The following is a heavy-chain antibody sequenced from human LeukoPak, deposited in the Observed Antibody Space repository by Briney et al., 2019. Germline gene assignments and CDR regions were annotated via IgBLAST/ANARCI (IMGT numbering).Heavy chain of an antibody. CDR2: INPIFGTA. Sequence: SSVKVSCKASGGTFSSYAISWVRQAPGQGIEWLGGINPIFGTANYAQKFQGRVTITADESTSTAYMELSSLRSEDTAVYYCAKARAAPRPYCTNGVCYTLEGFDYWGQGTLVTVSS. CDR1: GGTFSSYA. V-gene: IGHV1-69*01. J-gene: IGHJ4*02. CDR3: AKARAAPRPYCTNGVCYTLEGFDY. D-gene: IGHD2-8*01.